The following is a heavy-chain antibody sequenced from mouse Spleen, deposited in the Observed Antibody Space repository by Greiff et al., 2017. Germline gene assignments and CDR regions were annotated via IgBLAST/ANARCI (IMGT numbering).Heavy chain of an antibody. Sequence: EVKLQESGPGLVKPSLSLSLTCTVTGYSITSDYAWNWIRQFPGNKLEWMGYISYSGSTSYNPSLKSRISITRDTSKNQFFLQLNSVTTEDTATYYCARYPYYYGSSLYYFDYWGQGTTLTVSS. CDR3: ARYPYYYGSSLYYFDY. J-gene: IGHJ2*01. V-gene: IGHV3-2*02. CDR2: ISYSGST. D-gene: IGHD1-1*01. CDR1: GYSITSDYA.